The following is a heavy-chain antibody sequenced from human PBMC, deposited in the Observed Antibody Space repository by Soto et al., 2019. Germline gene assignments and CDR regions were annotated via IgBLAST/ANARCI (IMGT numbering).Heavy chain of an antibody. CDR3: ERGIIAAAGENYYYYYGMDV. CDR1: GGSISSYY. V-gene: IGHV4-59*01. CDR2: IYYSGST. D-gene: IGHD6-13*01. Sequence: SETLSLTCTDSGGSISSYYWSWIRQPPGKGLERIGYIYYSGSTNYNPSLKSRVTISVDTSKNQFSLKLSSVTAADTAVYYCERGIIAAAGENYYYYYGMDVWGQGTTVTVSS. J-gene: IGHJ6*02.